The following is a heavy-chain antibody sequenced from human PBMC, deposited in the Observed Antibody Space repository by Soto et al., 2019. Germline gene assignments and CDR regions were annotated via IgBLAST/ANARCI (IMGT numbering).Heavy chain of an antibody. CDR3: AKDLDIVVVPAAKGMDV. CDR1: GFTFSSYG. V-gene: IGHV3-30*18. J-gene: IGHJ6*02. CDR2: ISYDGSNK. Sequence: QVQLVESGGGVVQPGRSLRLSCAASGFTFSSYGMHWVRQAPGKELEWVAVISYDGSNKYYADSVKGRFTISRDNSKNTLYLQMNSLRAEDTAVYYCAKDLDIVVVPAAKGMDVWGQGTTVTVSS. D-gene: IGHD2-2*03.